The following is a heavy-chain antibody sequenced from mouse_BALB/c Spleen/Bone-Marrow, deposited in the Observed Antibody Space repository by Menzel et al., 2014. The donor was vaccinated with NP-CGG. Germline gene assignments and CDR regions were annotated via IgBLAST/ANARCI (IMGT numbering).Heavy chain of an antibody. Sequence: VQLQQSGPELVKPGASVKMSCKASGYTFSAYVMHWVQQKPGQGLEWIGYINPYNDGTKYNEKFEGKATLTSDKSSSTAYMELSSLTSEDSAVYYCAREGGLRRGDYYAMDYWGQGTSVTVSS. V-gene: IGHV1-14*01. J-gene: IGHJ4*01. CDR1: GYTFSAYV. CDR3: AREGGLRRGDYYAMDY. CDR2: INPYNDGT. D-gene: IGHD2-4*01.